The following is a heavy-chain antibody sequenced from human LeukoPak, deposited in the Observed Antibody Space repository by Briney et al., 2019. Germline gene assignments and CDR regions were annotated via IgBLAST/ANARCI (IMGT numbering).Heavy chain of an antibody. CDR3: ARLASLSCGHLAPFDY. CDR2: IYYSGST. CDR1: GGSISRYY. V-gene: IGHV4-59*08. D-gene: IGHD2-21*01. J-gene: IGHJ4*02. Sequence: SETLSLTCAVSGGSISRYYWSWIRQPPGEGLEWVGDIYYSGSTNYNPSLKSRVTISVDTSKNQLSLRLSSVTAADTAVYYSARLASLSCGHLAPFDYWGQGTLVTVSS.